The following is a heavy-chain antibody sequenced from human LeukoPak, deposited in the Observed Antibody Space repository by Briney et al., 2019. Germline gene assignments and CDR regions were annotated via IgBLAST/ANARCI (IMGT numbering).Heavy chain of an antibody. J-gene: IGHJ3*02. Sequence: SETLSLTCTVSGGSISSSSYYWGWIRQPPGKGLEWIGSIYYSGSTYYNPSLKSRVTITVDTSKNQFSLKLSSVTAADTAVYYCASAFQPPNYYDGSGYYYGAFDIWGQGTMVTVSS. CDR1: GGSISSSSYY. V-gene: IGHV4-39*01. CDR2: IYYSGST. D-gene: IGHD3-22*01. CDR3: ASAFQPPNYYDGSGYYYGAFDI.